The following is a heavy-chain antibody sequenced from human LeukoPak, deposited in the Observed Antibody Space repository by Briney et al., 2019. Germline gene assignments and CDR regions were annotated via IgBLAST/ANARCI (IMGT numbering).Heavy chain of an antibody. V-gene: IGHV5-51*01. D-gene: IGHD6-19*01. CDR1: GYSFTSYW. CDR2: IYPGDSDT. Sequence: GESLKFSCKGSGYSFTSYWIGWVRQMPGKGMEWMGIIYPGDSDTRYSPSFQRQVTISADKSISTAYLQWSSLKASDTAMYYCARLEGKQWLDFDYCGQGTLVTVSS. J-gene: IGHJ4*02. CDR3: ARLEGKQWLDFDY.